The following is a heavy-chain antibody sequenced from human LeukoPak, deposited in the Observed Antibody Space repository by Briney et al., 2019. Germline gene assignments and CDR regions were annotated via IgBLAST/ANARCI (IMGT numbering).Heavy chain of an antibody. Sequence: GGSLRLSCAASGFTFSDHYMSWIRQTPGKGLEWVSRISRDTESVKGRFTISRDNTKNSLYLQMNSLRVDDTAVYYCARDPDTSSKVDYWGQGTLVTVPS. V-gene: IGHV3-11*01. D-gene: IGHD6-6*01. CDR3: ARDPDTSSKVDY. J-gene: IGHJ4*02. CDR1: GFTFSDHY. CDR2: IS.